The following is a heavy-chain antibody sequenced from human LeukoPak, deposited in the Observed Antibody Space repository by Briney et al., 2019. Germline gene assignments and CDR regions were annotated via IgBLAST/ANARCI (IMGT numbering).Heavy chain of an antibody. V-gene: IGHV3-30*02. Sequence: PGGSLRLSCAASGFTFSSYGMHWVRQAPGKGLEWVAFIRYDGSNKYYADSVEGRFTISRDNSKNTLYLQMNSLRPEDTAVYYCAKDGDTMIVGEIDYWGQGTLVTVSS. CDR2: IRYDGSNK. J-gene: IGHJ4*02. CDR3: AKDGDTMIVGEIDY. D-gene: IGHD3-22*01. CDR1: GFTFSSYG.